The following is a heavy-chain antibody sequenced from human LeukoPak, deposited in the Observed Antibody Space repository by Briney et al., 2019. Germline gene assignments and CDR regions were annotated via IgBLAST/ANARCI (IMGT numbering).Heavy chain of an antibody. CDR1: GFSFSTSGVG. D-gene: IGHD1-26*01. CDR3: AHHLVGASYFDY. Sequence: SGPTLVNPTQTHTLNCTFSGFSFSTSGVGVGWIRQPPGKALEWLALIYWDDDKRYSPSLKSRLTITKDTSKNQVVLTMTNMDPVDTAKYYCAHHLVGASYFDYWGQGTLVTVSS. CDR2: IYWDDDK. V-gene: IGHV2-5*02. J-gene: IGHJ4*02.